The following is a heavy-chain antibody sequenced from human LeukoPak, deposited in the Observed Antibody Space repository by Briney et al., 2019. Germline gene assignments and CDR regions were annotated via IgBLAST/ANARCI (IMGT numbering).Heavy chain of an antibody. CDR3: AKDKGGSSGWYGPDAFDI. Sequence: PGRSLRLSCAASGFTFDDYAMHWVRQAPGKGLEWVSGISWNSGSIGHADSVKGRFTISRDNAKNSLYLQMNSLRAEDTALYYCAKDKGGSSGWYGPDAFDIWGQGTMVTVSS. D-gene: IGHD6-19*01. V-gene: IGHV3-9*01. CDR1: GFTFDDYA. J-gene: IGHJ3*02. CDR2: ISWNSGSI.